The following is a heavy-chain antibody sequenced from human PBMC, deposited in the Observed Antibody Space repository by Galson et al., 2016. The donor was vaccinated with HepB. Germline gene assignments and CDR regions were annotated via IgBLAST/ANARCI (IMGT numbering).Heavy chain of an antibody. CDR3: ARDRPSHAQYYFDY. Sequence: SVKVSCKASEGTFSSYTITWVRQAPGQGLEWMGGIIPMFGTANYAQKLQGRVTITADKSTSTAYMELSSLRSEDTAVYYCARDRPSHAQYYFDYCGQGTLVTVSS. CDR2: IIPMFGTA. V-gene: IGHV1-69*06. J-gene: IGHJ4*02. CDR1: EGTFSSYT.